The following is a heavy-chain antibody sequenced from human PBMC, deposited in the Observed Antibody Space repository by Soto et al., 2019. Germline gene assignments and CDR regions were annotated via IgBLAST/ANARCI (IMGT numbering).Heavy chain of an antibody. V-gene: IGHV1-69*01. CDR2: IIPIFGTA. Sequence: QVQLVQSGAEVKKPGSSVKVSCKASGGTFSSYAISWVRQAPGQGLEWMGGIIPIFGTANYAQKFQGRVTITADESTSTAYMELSSLRSEDTAVYYCARGADLAFDYYDSSGYYWSPFDYWGQGTLVTVSS. D-gene: IGHD3-22*01. CDR1: GGTFSSYA. CDR3: ARGADLAFDYYDSSGYYWSPFDY. J-gene: IGHJ4*02.